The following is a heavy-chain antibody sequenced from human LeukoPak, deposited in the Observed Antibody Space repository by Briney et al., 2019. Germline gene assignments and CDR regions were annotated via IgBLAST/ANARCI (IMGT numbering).Heavy chain of an antibody. V-gene: IGHV3-48*02. J-gene: IGHJ4*02. D-gene: IGHD5-12*01. Sequence: GGSLRLSCAASGFTFSSYEMNWVRQAPGKGLEWVSFISSISTTIYYADSVKGRFTVSRDNAKNSLYLQMNSLRDEDTAVYYCARDQKYSGYDWGVYWGQGTLVTVSS. CDR1: GFTFSSYE. CDR2: ISSISTTI. CDR3: ARDQKYSGYDWGVY.